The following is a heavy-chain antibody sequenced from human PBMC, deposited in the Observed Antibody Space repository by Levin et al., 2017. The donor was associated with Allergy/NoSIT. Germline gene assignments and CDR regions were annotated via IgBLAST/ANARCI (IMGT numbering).Heavy chain of an antibody. D-gene: IGHD3-10*01. J-gene: IGHJ4*02. CDR2: FFYGGGT. Sequence: PSETLSLTCIVSGGSISSSGYCWGWIRQPPGKGRAWIGHFFYGGGTFYNPSLSSRVSIFVDSSNNQFSLWVTSVTAADTAVYYCARRIDYGSTYDCWGQGTLVTVSS. V-gene: IGHV4-39*01. CDR1: GGSISSSGYC. CDR3: ARRIDYGSTYDC.